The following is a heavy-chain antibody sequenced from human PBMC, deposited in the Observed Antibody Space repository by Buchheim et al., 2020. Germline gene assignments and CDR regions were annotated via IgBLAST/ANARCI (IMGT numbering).Heavy chain of an antibody. V-gene: IGHV4-34*01. J-gene: IGHJ4*02. CDR2: INHSGST. CDR3: ANKPKGY. Sequence: QVQLQQWGAGLLKPSETLSLTCAAYGGSFSGYYWSWIRQPPGKGLEWIGEINHSGSTNYNPSLKSRVTISVDTPKNQFSLKLSSVTAADTAVYYCANKPKGYWGQGTL. CDR1: GGSFSGYY. D-gene: IGHD1-14*01.